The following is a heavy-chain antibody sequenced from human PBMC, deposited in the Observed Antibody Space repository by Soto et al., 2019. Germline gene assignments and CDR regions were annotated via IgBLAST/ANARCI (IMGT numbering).Heavy chain of an antibody. J-gene: IGHJ4*02. V-gene: IGHV3-15*07. CDR3: TTASKWELPTVFDY. CDR1: GFTFSNAW. CDR2: IKSKTDGGTT. D-gene: IGHD1-26*01. Sequence: GGSLRLSCAASGFTFSNAWMNWVRQAPGKGLEWVGRIKSKTDGGTTDYAAPVKGRFTISRDDSKNTLYLQMNSLKTEDTAVYYCTTASKWELPTVFDYWGQGTLVPSPQ.